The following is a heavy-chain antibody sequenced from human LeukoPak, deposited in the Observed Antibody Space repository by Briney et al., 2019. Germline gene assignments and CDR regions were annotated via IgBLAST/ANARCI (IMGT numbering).Heavy chain of an antibody. Sequence: GGSLRLSCAASGFTFDDYGMSWVRQAPGKGLEWVSGINWNGGSAGYGDSVKGRFTISRDNAKNSLYLQMNSLRAEDTALYYCARVRGGCWNYDSSGSPYFDYWGQGTLVTVSS. CDR3: ARVRGGCWNYDSSGSPYFDY. J-gene: IGHJ4*02. CDR2: INWNGGSA. V-gene: IGHV3-20*04. CDR1: GFTFDDYG. D-gene: IGHD3-22*01.